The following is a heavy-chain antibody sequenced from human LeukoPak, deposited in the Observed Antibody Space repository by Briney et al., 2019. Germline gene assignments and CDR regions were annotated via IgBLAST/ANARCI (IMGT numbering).Heavy chain of an antibody. D-gene: IGHD4-17*01. CDR1: GGSISSGDYY. CDR3: ARDVPYGGDYPSLLY. Sequence: PSETLSLTCTVSGGSISSGDYYWSWIRQPPGKGLEWIGYIYYSGSTYYNPSLKSRVTISVDTSKNQFSLKLSSVTAADTAVYYCARDVPYGGDYPSLLYWGQGTLVTVSS. CDR2: IYYSGST. V-gene: IGHV4-30-4*01. J-gene: IGHJ4*02.